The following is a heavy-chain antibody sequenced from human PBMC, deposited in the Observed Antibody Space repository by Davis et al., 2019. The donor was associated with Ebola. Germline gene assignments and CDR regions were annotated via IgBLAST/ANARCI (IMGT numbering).Heavy chain of an antibody. CDR3: AKAKFSGSALIGH. J-gene: IGHJ4*02. CDR2: INGDRGRI. V-gene: IGHV3-43*02. D-gene: IGHD1-26*01. Sequence: GESLMISCATSGFTFGDYTMHWVRQAPGKGLEWVSFINGDRGRIDYADSVKGRFTISGDNSKNSLYLQMNSLTTEDTALYYCAKAKFSGSALIGHWGQGTLVTVSS. CDR1: GFTFGDYT.